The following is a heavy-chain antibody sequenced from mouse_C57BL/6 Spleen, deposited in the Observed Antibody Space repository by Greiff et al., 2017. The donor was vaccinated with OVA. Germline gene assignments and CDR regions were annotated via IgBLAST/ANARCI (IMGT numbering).Heavy chain of an antibody. Sequence: EVQLQQSGGGLVQPGGSLSLSCAASGFTFTDYYMSWVRQPPGKALEWLGFIRNKANGYTTEYSASVKGRFTISRDNSQSILYLQMNALRAEDSATYYCARLTGTSLYFDYWGQGTTLTVSS. CDR3: ARLTGTSLYFDY. CDR2: IRNKANGYTT. D-gene: IGHD4-1*01. CDR1: GFTFTDYY. J-gene: IGHJ2*01. V-gene: IGHV7-3*01.